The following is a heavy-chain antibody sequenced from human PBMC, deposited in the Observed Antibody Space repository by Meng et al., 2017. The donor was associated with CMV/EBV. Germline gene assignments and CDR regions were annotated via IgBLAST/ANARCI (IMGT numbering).Heavy chain of an antibody. CDR2: INHSGST. J-gene: IGHJ5*02. CDR3: ARSNDWFDP. V-gene: IGHV4-34*01. CDR1: GGSLSGYY. Sequence: SETLSLTCAVYGGSLSGYYWSWIRQPPGKGLEWIGEINHSGSTNYNPSLKSRVTISVDTSKNQFSLKLSSVTAAATAVYYCARSNDWFDPWGQGTLVTVSS.